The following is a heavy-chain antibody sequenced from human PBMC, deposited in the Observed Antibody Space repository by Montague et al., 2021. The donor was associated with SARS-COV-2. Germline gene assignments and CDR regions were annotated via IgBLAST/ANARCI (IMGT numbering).Heavy chain of an antibody. V-gene: IGHV3-21*01. CDR2: ISSNSSYI. Sequence: SLRLSCAASGFTFSSYSMNWVRQAPGKGLEWVPSISSNSSYIYYADSVKGRFTISRDNAKNSLYLQMNSLRAEDTAVYYCARGYDFWSGGYYYYYGMDVWGQGTTVTVSS. CDR3: ARGYDFWSGGYYYYYGMDV. D-gene: IGHD3-3*01. CDR1: GFTFSSYS. J-gene: IGHJ6*02.